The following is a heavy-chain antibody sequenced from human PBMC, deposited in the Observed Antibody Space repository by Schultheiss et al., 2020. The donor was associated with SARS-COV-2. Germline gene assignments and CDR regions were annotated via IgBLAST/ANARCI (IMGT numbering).Heavy chain of an antibody. CDR3: ARPNSGSYWRHFDY. CDR1: GFTFSTYA. Sequence: GGSLRLSCAASGFTFSTYAMHWVRQAPGKGLEWVAVVSFDGSNKYYVDSVKGRFTISRDNSKNTLYLQMNILRAEDTAVYYCARPNSGSYWRHFDYWGQGTLVTVSS. V-gene: IGHV3-30-3*01. CDR2: VSFDGSNK. D-gene: IGHD1-26*01. J-gene: IGHJ4*02.